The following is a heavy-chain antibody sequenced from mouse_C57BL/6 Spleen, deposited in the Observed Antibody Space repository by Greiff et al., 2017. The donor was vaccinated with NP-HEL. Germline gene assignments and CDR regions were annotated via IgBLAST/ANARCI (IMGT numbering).Heavy chain of an antibody. D-gene: IGHD2-5*01. J-gene: IGHJ2*01. CDR1: GYAFTNYL. Sequence: QVQLQQSGAELVRPGTSVKVSCKASGYAFTNYLIEWVKQRPGQGLEWIGVINPGSGGTNYNEKFKGKATLTADKSSSTAYMQLSSLTSEDSAVYFCDRDYDSNAFDYWGQGTTLTVSS. CDR2: INPGSGGT. V-gene: IGHV1-54*01. CDR3: DRDYDSNAFDY.